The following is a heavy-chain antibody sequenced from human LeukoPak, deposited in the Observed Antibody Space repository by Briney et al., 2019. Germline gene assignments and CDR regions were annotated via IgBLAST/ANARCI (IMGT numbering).Heavy chain of an antibody. J-gene: IGHJ5*02. CDR2: IYYSGST. D-gene: IGHD4-17*01. Sequence: SQTLSLTCTVSGGSISSGGYYWSWICQHPGKGLEWIGYIYYSGSTYYNPSLKSRVTISVDTSKNQFSLKLSSVTAADTAVYYCARGDSVRGDYGDYNLLSFDPWGQGTLVTVSS. CDR1: GGSISSGGYY. CDR3: ARGDSVRGDYGDYNLLSFDP. V-gene: IGHV4-31*03.